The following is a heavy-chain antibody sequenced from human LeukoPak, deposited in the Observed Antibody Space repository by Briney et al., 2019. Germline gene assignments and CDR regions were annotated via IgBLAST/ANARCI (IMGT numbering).Heavy chain of an antibody. CDR2: IYYSGTT. D-gene: IGHD5-18*01. CDR3: ARGRKYTSGYRVTKLGSGYSDY. CDR1: GGSINSYY. J-gene: IGHJ4*02. Sequence: SETLSLTCTVSGGSINSYYWSWIRQPPGKGLEWIGYIYYSGTTNYNPSLKSRVSMSVDTSKNQFSLKLSSVTAADTAVYYCARGRKYTSGYRVTKLGSGYSDYWGQGTLVTVSS. V-gene: IGHV4-59*01.